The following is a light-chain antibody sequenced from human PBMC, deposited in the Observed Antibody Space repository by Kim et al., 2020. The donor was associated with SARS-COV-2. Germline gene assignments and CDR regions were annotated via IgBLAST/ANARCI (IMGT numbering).Light chain of an antibody. J-gene: IGKJ4*01. V-gene: IGKV3-11*01. CDR2: DAF. CDR1: QSVNNY. Sequence: LSPGERATLSCRASQSVNNYLAWYQQKPGQAPRLLIYDAFNRATGIPAKFSGSGSGTDFTLTISSLEPEDFAIYCCQQRSNWPLTFGGGTKVDIK. CDR3: QQRSNWPLT.